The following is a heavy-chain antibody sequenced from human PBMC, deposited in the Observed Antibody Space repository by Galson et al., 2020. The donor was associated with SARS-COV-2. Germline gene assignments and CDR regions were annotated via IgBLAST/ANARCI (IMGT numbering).Heavy chain of an antibody. CDR2: IYYSGST. J-gene: IGHJ5*02. V-gene: IGHV4-31*03. CDR1: GGSISSGGYY. D-gene: IGHD3-10*01. Sequence: SETLSLTCTVSGGSISSGGYYWSWIHQHPGKGLEWIGYIYYSGSTYYNPSLKSRVTISVDTSKNQFSLKLSSVTAADTAVYYCARAVRGVIIKGFDWFDPWGQGTLVTVSS. CDR3: ARAVRGVIIKGFDWFDP.